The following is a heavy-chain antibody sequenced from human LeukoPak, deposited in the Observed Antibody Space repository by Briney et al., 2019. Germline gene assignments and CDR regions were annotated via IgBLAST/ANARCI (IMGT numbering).Heavy chain of an antibody. CDR2: IKQDGSEK. Sequence: GGSLRLSCTASESTFSKDWMSWVRQAPGKGLEWVANIKQDGSEKYYVDSVKGRFTISRDNTKNSLYLQMNSLRAEDTAVYYCARGFGELSQNNWFDPWGQGTLVTVSS. CDR3: ARGFGELSQNNWFDP. V-gene: IGHV3-7*01. CDR1: ESTFSKDW. J-gene: IGHJ5*02. D-gene: IGHD3-10*01.